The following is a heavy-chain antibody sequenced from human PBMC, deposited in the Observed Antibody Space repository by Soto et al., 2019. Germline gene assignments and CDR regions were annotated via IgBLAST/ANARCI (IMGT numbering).Heavy chain of an antibody. J-gene: IGHJ4*02. CDR3: ARGRYYGSGSY. D-gene: IGHD3-10*01. Sequence: SETLSLTCTVSGGSISSYYWSWIRQPPGKGLEWIGEINHSGSTNYNPSLKSRVTISVDTSKNQFSLKLSSVTAADTAVYYCARGRYYGSGSYWGQGTLVTVSS. CDR2: INHSGST. V-gene: IGHV4-34*01. CDR1: GGSISSYY.